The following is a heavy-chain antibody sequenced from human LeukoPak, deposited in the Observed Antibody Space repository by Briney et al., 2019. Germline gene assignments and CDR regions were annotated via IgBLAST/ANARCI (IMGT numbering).Heavy chain of an antibody. Sequence: GGSLRLSCAVSGFTFSSYWMHWVRQVPGKGLVWVSRINSDGSSTTYADSVKGRFTISRDNAENTLYLQMNSLRAEDTAVYYCATVGTHCGGDCYPKGLEYWGHGTLVTVSS. V-gene: IGHV3-74*01. J-gene: IGHJ4*01. CDR1: GFTFSSYW. D-gene: IGHD2-21*02. CDR2: INSDGSST. CDR3: ATVGTHCGGDCYPKGLEY.